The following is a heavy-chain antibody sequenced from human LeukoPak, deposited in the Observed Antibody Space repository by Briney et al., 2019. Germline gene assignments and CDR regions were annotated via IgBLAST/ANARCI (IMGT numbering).Heavy chain of an antibody. CDR1: GYTFTSCD. D-gene: IGHD6-13*01. CDR3: ARNHYSSSWYDPYYYYMDV. J-gene: IGHJ6*03. Sequence: ASVKVSCKASGYTFTSCDINWVRQATGQGLEWMGWMNPNSGNTGYAQKFQGRVTMTRNTSISTAYMELSSLRSEDTAVYYCARNHYSSSWYDPYYYYMDVWGKGTTVTVSS. CDR2: MNPNSGNT. V-gene: IGHV1-8*01.